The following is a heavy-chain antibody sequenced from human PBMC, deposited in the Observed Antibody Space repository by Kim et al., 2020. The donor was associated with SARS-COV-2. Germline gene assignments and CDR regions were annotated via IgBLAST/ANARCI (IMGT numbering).Heavy chain of an antibody. J-gene: IGHJ3*02. D-gene: IGHD3-16*02. CDR1: GGSISSYY. CDR3: AREGGDYVWGSYRYGHAFDI. Sequence: SETLSLTCTVSGGSISSYYWSWIRQPPGKGLEWIGYIYYSGSTNYNPSLKSRVTISVDTSKNQFSLKLSSVTAADTAMYYCAREGGDYVWGSYRYGHAFDIWGQGTMVTVSS. CDR2: IYYSGST. V-gene: IGHV4-59*13.